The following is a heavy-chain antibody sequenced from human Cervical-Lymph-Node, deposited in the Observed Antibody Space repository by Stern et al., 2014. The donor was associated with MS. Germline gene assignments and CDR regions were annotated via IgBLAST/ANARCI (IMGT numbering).Heavy chain of an antibody. CDR1: GFIFENYS. CDR3: ARDRIVLGGTVFDS. Sequence: EVQLVQSGGGLVKPGGSLRLSCVVSGFIFENYSINWVRQAPGKGLEWVSSISRDSSYRYYADSLKGRFTISRDNAKNSLYLHMNSLRAEDTAVYYCARDRIVLGGTVFDSWGQGTLVTVSS. D-gene: IGHD6-19*01. V-gene: IGHV3-21*01. J-gene: IGHJ4*02. CDR2: ISRDSSYR.